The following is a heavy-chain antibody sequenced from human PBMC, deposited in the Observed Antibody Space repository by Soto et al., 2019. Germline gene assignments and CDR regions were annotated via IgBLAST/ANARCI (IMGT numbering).Heavy chain of an antibody. CDR1: GFSLSTSGVG. J-gene: IGHJ4*02. CDR3: AHKGYGDYPLDY. D-gene: IGHD4-17*01. Sequence: QITLKESGPTVVKPTQTLTLTCTFSGFSLSTSGVGVGWIRQPPGKALEWLAVIYWDDSYHYSPSLRSRLTITKDTSKNQVVLTMTNMDPVDTATYYCAHKGYGDYPLDYWGQGTLVTVSS. V-gene: IGHV2-5*02. CDR2: IYWDDSY.